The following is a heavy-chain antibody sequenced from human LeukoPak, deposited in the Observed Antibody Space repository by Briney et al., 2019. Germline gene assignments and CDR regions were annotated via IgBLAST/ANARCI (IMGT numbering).Heavy chain of an antibody. Sequence: SETLSLTCSVSNDSIRNYYWSWIRQPRGKALEWIGYIYHTGNTNYNPSLKSRLHMSIDTSKNQFSLRLSSVAAADTAIYYCARDRGDGYNDYWGQGTLVTVSS. CDR2: IYHTGNT. J-gene: IGHJ4*02. CDR3: ARDRGDGYNDY. D-gene: IGHD5-24*01. V-gene: IGHV4-59*12. CDR1: NDSIRNYY.